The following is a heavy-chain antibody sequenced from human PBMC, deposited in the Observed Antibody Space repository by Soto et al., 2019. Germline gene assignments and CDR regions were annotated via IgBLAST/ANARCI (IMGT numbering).Heavy chain of an antibody. V-gene: IGHV4-59*08. J-gene: IGHJ5*02. CDR2: IYYDGST. D-gene: IGHD3-22*01. Sequence: QVQLQESGPGLLRPSETLSINCTVSGGSISSYSWSWIRQSQGKGLEWIGYIYYDGSTDYNPSLKGRVTISVATSQNQLSLKLSSVTAADTAVYYCARLIDRDWFDPWGQGTLVTAST. CDR1: GGSISSYS. CDR3: ARLIDRDWFDP.